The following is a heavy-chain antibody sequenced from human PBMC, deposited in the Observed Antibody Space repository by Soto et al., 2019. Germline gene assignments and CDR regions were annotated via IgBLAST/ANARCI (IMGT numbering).Heavy chain of an antibody. Sequence: GGSLRLSCAASGFTFSSYAMSWVRQSPGKGLTWVSVITGSGGSTYYADSVKGRFTISRDNSKNTLYLQMNSLRDEDTAVYYCAKALTVVRGLIYYGMDVWGQGTTVTVS. V-gene: IGHV3-23*01. CDR1: GFTFSSYA. CDR3: AKALTVVRGLIYYGMDV. J-gene: IGHJ6*02. CDR2: ITGSGGST. D-gene: IGHD3-10*01.